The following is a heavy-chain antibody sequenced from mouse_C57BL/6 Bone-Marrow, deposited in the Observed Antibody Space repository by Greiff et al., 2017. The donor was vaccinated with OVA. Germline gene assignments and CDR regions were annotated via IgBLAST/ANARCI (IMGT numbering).Heavy chain of an antibody. J-gene: IGHJ4*01. D-gene: IGHD1-1*02. V-gene: IGHV1-19*01. CDR2: INPYNGGT. Sequence: EVQLQQSGPVLVKPGASVKMSCKASGYTFTDYYMNWVKQSHGKSLEWIGVINPYNGGTSYNQKFKGKATLTVDKSSSTAYMELNSLTSEDSAVYYCAKAGLYLLLWDYYAMDYWGQGTSVTVSS. CDR3: AKAGLYLLLWDYYAMDY. CDR1: GYTFTDYY.